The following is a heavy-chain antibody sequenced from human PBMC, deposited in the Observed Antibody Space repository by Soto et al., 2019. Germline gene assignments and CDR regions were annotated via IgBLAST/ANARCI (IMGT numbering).Heavy chain of an antibody. CDR3: ASGKTQMTQDRMGFYYYMDV. J-gene: IGHJ6*03. Sequence: QVQLVQSGAEVKKPGSSVKISCTASGDTFNDRTFTWVRRVPGQGLEWMGRVIPLLDASNYAEKFQDRVTTTADKSTNTAYMELSGLKSEDSAIYYCASGKTQMTQDRMGFYYYMDVWGKGTTVTVSS. CDR2: VIPLLDAS. CDR1: GDTFNDRT. V-gene: IGHV1-69*08. D-gene: IGHD1-26*01.